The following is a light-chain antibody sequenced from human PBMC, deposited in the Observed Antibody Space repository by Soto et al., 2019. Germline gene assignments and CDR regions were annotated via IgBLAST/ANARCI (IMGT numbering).Light chain of an antibody. J-gene: IGKJ4*01. V-gene: IGKV1-9*01. CDR2: AAS. CDR3: QQLRMYPST. CDR1: QDIAIY. Sequence: KLTQSPSSLSVYVGGRITMACRAIQDIAIYLAWDQQKPGEAPKLLIYAASPLYGVVPSRFSGSGSGTDFALTITILQAEDFATYYCQQLRMYPSTFGGGTKVDI.